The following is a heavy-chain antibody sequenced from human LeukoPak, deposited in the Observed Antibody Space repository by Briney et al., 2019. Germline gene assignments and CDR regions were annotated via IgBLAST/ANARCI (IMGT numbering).Heavy chain of an antibody. CDR2: INHSGST. CDR1: GGSFSGYY. J-gene: IGHJ5*02. Sequence: SETLSLTCAVYGGSFSGYYWSWIRQPPGKGLEWIGEINHSGSTNYNPSLKSRVTISVDTSKNQFSLKLSSVTAADTAVYYCASAGTGLRGWFDPWGQGTLVTVSS. D-gene: IGHD3/OR15-3a*01. V-gene: IGHV4-34*01. CDR3: ASAGTGLRGWFDP.